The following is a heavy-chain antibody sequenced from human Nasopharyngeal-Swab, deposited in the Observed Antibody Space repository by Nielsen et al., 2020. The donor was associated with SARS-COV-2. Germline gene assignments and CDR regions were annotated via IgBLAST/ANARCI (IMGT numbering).Heavy chain of an antibody. Sequence: GGSLRLSCAASGFTFSSYSMNWVRQAPVKGLEWVSYISTSSTTIYYADSVKGRFTISRDNAKNSLYLQMNSLRAEDTAVYYCARRVSDGDHWGQGTLVTVSS. CDR3: ARRVSDGDH. D-gene: IGHD5-24*01. J-gene: IGHJ4*02. CDR2: ISTSSTTI. V-gene: IGHV3-48*01. CDR1: GFTFSSYS.